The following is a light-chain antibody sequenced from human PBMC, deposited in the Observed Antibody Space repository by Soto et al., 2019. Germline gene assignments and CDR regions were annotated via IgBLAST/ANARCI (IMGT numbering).Light chain of an antibody. J-gene: IGLJ1*01. V-gene: IGLV2-8*01. CDR3: SSYAGSNNLRYV. Sequence: QSVLTQPLSASGSPGQSVTISCTGTSSDVGGYNYVSWYQQHPGKAPKLMIYEVSKRPSGVPDRFSGSKSGNTASLTVSGLQAEDEADYYCSSYAGSNNLRYVFGTGTKLTVL. CDR1: SSDVGGYNY. CDR2: EVS.